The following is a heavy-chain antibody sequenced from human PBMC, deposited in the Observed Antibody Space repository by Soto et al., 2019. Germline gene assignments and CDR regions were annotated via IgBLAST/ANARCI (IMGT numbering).Heavy chain of an antibody. J-gene: IGHJ6*02. CDR1: GGTFSTSA. CDR3: ARDKDRAQLGGNYYYMMDV. CDR2: IMPIFRTA. Sequence: QVQVVRSGAEVKKPGSSVKVSCKTSGGTFSTSAISWVRQAPGQGLEWMGGIMPIFRTADYAQRFQGRVTITADESASTAYLELRSLTSEDTAIYYCARDKDRAQLGGNYYYMMDVWGQGTTVTVTS. V-gene: IGHV1-69*12. D-gene: IGHD3-3*02.